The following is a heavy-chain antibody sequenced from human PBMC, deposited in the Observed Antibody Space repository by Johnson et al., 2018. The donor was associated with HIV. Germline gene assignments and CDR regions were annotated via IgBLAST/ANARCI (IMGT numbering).Heavy chain of an antibody. D-gene: IGHD5-24*01. CDR2: ISSSGSTI. Sequence: VQLVESGGGLVKPGGSLRLSCAASGFTFSDYYMSWIRQAPGKGLEWVSYISSSGSTIYYADSVRGRFTISRDNDKNTLYLQMNRPSPEDTGVYHCARDLGPDGAFDIWGQGTMVTVSS. CDR1: GFTFSDYY. CDR3: ARDLGPDGAFDI. J-gene: IGHJ3*02. V-gene: IGHV3-11*04.